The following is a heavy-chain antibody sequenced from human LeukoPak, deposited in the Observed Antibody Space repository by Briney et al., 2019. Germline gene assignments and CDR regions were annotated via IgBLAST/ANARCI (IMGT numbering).Heavy chain of an antibody. CDR2: ISWNSGSI. J-gene: IGHJ1*01. CDR1: GFTFDDYA. CDR3: AKGGYYYDSSGYYAQYLQH. V-gene: IGHV3-9*01. Sequence: PGRSLRLSCAASGFTFDDYAMHWVRQAPGKGLEWVSGISWNSGSIGYADSVKGRFTISRDNAKNSLYLQMNSLRAEDTALYYCAKGGYYYDSSGYYAQYLQHWGQGTLVTVSS. D-gene: IGHD3-22*01.